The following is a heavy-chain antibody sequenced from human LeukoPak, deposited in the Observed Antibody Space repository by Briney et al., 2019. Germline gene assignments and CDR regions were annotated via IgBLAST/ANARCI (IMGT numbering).Heavy chain of an antibody. CDR3: ARAGIVVVTAGAFDI. J-gene: IGHJ3*02. V-gene: IGHV3-21*01. CDR2: ISSSSSYI. Sequence: GGSLRLSCAASGFTFSSYSMNWVRQAPGKGLEWVSSISSSSSYIYYADSVKGRFTISRDNAKNSLYLQMNSLRAEDTAVYYCARAGIVVVTAGAFDIWGQGTMVTVSS. D-gene: IGHD2-21*02. CDR1: GFTFSSYS.